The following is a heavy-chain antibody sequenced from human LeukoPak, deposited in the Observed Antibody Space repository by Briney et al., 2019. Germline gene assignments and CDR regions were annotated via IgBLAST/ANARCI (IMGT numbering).Heavy chain of an antibody. D-gene: IGHD4/OR15-4a*01. J-gene: IGHJ3*02. CDR1: GGSISSYY. V-gene: IGHV4-59*08. CDR3: ASPGATPGATDAFDI. CDR2: IYYSGST. Sequence: SETLPLTCTVSGGSISSYYWSWIRQPPGKGLEWIGYIYYSGSTNYNPSLKSRVTISVDTSKNQFSLKLSSVTAADTAVYYCASPGATPGATDAFDIWGQGTMVTVSS.